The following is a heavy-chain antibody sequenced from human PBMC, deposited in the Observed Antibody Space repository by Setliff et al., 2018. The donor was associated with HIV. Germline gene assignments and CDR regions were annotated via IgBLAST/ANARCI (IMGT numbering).Heavy chain of an antibody. V-gene: IGHV4-34*01. D-gene: IGHD1-26*01. CDR1: GGSLSGYY. CDR3: AREGTYSGTYWVRRVAPFDI. J-gene: IGHJ3*02. CDR2: VSHTGST. Sequence: SETLSLTCAVYGGSLSGYYWRWIRQPPGKGLEWIWDVSHTGSTNYNPSLKSRITISADTPKNQFSLKLSSVTAADTAVYYCAREGTYSGTYWVRRVAPFDIWGQGTMVTVSS.